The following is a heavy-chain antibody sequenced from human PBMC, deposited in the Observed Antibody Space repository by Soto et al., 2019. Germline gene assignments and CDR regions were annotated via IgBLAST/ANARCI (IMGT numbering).Heavy chain of an antibody. Sequence: SETLSLTCAVSGGSISSSNWWSWVRQPPGKGLEWIGYIYYSGSTYYNPSLKSRVTISVDTSKNQFSLKLSSVTAADTAVYYCARGGVLGLGDDSSGYYPLGIDYWGQGTLVTVSS. CDR1: GGSISSSNW. D-gene: IGHD3-22*01. CDR2: IYYSGST. V-gene: IGHV4-4*02. CDR3: ARGGVLGLGDDSSGYYPLGIDY. J-gene: IGHJ4*02.